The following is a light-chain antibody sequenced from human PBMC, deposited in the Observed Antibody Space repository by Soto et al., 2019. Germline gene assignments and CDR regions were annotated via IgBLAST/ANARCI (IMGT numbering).Light chain of an antibody. CDR1: SSDVGGYNY. CDR3: SSHTSSTLVV. V-gene: IGLV2-14*01. CDR2: DVS. J-gene: IGLJ2*01. Sequence: QSVLTQPASVSGSPGQSITISCTGTSSDVGGYNYVSWYQQHPGKAPKLMIYDVSNRPSGVSNRFSGSKSGNTASLTISGLQAEDEADYYCSSHTSSTLVVFGGGTKLTVL.